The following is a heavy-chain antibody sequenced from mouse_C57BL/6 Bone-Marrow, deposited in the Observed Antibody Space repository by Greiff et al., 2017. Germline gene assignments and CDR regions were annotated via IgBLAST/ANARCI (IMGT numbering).Heavy chain of an antibody. D-gene: IGHD2-2*01. Sequence: EVQVVESGGDLVKPGGSLKLSCAASGFTFSSYGMSWVRQTPDKRLEWVATISSGGSYTYYPDSVKGRFTITRDNAKNTLYLQMGSLKSEDTAMYYCARQDLSTMVTTTGYYFDYWGQGTTLTVSS. CDR3: ARQDLSTMVTTTGYYFDY. CDR2: ISSGGSYT. CDR1: GFTFSSYG. V-gene: IGHV5-6*01. J-gene: IGHJ2*01.